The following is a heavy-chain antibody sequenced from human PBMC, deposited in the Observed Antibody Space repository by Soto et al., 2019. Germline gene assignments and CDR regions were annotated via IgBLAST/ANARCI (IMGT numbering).Heavy chain of an antibody. J-gene: IGHJ6*02. D-gene: IGHD1-26*01. CDR1: GFTFSSYS. V-gene: IGHV3-21*01. CDR3: ARDLGATTYYYYYYGMDV. Sequence: GGSLRLSCAASGFTFSSYSMNGVRQAPGKGLEWVSSISSSSSYIYYADSVKGRFTISRDNAKNSLYLQMNSLRAEDTAVYYCARDLGATTYYYYYYGMDVWGQGTTVTVSS. CDR2: ISSSSSYI.